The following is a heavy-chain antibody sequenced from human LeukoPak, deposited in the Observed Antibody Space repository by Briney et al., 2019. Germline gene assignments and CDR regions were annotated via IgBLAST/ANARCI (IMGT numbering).Heavy chain of an antibody. CDR1: GFTFNTYT. Sequence: PGGSLRLSCEASGFTFNTYTIHWVRQAPGKGLEWVAVISFDGTGAYYTDSVKGRFTIYRDNSKNTLYLQMDSLRVEDTALYYCARGGSYLSAFDIWGQGTMVTVSS. CDR3: ARGGSYLSAFDI. V-gene: IGHV3-30*04. CDR2: ISFDGTGA. J-gene: IGHJ3*02. D-gene: IGHD1-26*01.